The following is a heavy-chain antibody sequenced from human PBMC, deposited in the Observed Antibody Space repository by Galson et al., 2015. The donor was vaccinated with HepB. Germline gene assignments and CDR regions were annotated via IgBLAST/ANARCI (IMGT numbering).Heavy chain of an antibody. V-gene: IGHV3-49*03. CDR1: EFTFGDYA. J-gene: IGHJ3*02. Sequence: SLRLSCAASEFTFGDYAMSWFRQAPGKGLEWVGFIRSKAYGGTTEYAASVKGRFTISRDDSKSIAYLQMNSLKTEDTAVYYCTRLGAYDSSGYNAFDIWGQGTMVTVSS. CDR3: TRLGAYDSSGYNAFDI. D-gene: IGHD3-22*01. CDR2: IRSKAYGGTT.